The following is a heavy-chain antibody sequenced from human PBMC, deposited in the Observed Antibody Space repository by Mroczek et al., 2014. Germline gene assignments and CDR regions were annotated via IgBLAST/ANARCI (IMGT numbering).Heavy chain of an antibody. CDR1: GGSISSGSYY. CDR2: IYTSGST. D-gene: IGHD3-22*01. Sequence: QVQLQESGPGLVKPSQTLSLTCTVSGGSISSGSYYWSWIRQPAGKGLEWIGRIYTSGSTNYNPSLKSRVTISVDTSKNQFSLKLSSVTAADTAVYYCARDRTDYYDSSESDAFDIWGQGTMVTVSS. J-gene: IGHJ3*02. CDR3: ARDRTDYYDSSESDAFDI. V-gene: IGHV4-61*02.